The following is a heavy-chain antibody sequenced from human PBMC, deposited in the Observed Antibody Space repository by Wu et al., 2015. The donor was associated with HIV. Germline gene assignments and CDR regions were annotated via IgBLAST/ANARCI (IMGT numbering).Heavy chain of an antibody. CDR1: GGTFSSNV. Sequence: QVQLVQSGAEVKKPGSSVKVSCKASGGTFSSNVISWVRQAPGQGLEWMGGIIPSFATPHYAQKFQGRVTVTTDESTSTAYMELSSLTSDDTAVYYCARHRNSDPVIVVAHPYDAFDIWGQGTMVIVSS. CDR3: ARHRNSDPVIVVAHPYDAFDI. CDR2: IIPSFATP. J-gene: IGHJ3*02. D-gene: IGHD2-15*01. V-gene: IGHV1-69*05.